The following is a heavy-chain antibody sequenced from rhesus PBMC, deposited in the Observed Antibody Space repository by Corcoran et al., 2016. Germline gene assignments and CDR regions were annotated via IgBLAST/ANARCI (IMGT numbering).Heavy chain of an antibody. V-gene: IGHV4-127*01. J-gene: IGHJ4*01. CDR1: GYSISSGYG. CDR3: ASLGISGGWSDFDY. CDR2: IGGSSGRT. Sequence: QVQLQESGPGLVKPSATLSLTCAVSGYSISSGYGWSWIRQPPGQGLEWIGYIGGSSGRTNYKPTLKMRVTISKDTSKNQFSLKVSSVTAADTAVYYCASLGISGGWSDFDYWGQGVLVTVSS. D-gene: IGHD6-37*01.